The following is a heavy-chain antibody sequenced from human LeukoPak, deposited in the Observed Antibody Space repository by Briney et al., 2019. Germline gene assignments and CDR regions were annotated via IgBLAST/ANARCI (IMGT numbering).Heavy chain of an antibody. V-gene: IGHV3-7*01. CDR1: GLTFSTYW. CDR3: VGWAGGGHFGDY. Sequence: GGSLRLSCAASGLTFSTYWMGWVRQAPGKGLKWVAHIKQDGSEKYYVDSVKGRVTISRDNARDSLYLQMNSLRVEDTALYYCVGWAGGGHFGDYWGQGTLVTVSS. D-gene: IGHD3-3*01. J-gene: IGHJ4*02. CDR2: IKQDGSEK.